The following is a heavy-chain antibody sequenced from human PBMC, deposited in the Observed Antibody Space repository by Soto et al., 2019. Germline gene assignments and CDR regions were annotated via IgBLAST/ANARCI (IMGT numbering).Heavy chain of an antibody. Sequence: EVQLVESGGDSVQPGGSLRLSCAASGFPFSSYWMHWVRHTPGKGLERVSRISGGGTTIYYADSVTGRFTVSRDNAKNTLSLQMSGLGAEDTAVYYCAREYYGLLTGYYNDHWGQGTLVSVSS. CDR3: AREYYGLLTGYYNDH. CDR2: ISGGGTTI. J-gene: IGHJ4*01. V-gene: IGHV3-74*01. D-gene: IGHD3-9*01. CDR1: GFPFSSYW.